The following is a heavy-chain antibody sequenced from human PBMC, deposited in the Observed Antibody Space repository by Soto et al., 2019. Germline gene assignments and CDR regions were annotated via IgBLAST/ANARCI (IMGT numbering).Heavy chain of an antibody. J-gene: IGHJ5*02. CDR2: IVPMFGTT. V-gene: IGHV1-69*06. D-gene: IGHD1-1*01. CDR3: ATQQTALSPFDP. CDR1: GGIFSSYA. Sequence: QVHLVQSGAEVKMPGSSVKVACKTSGGIFSSYAFNWVRQAPGKGLEWMGRIVPMFGTTNYTQRLQGRLTITADRSSSAAYLELSGLRSDDTAMYYCATQQTALSPFDPWGQGTLVTVSS.